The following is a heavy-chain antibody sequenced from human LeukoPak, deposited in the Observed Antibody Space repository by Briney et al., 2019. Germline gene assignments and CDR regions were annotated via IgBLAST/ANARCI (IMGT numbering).Heavy chain of an antibody. D-gene: IGHD2-2*01. CDR1: GLTFSSYA. CDR2: ISGSDDSP. J-gene: IGHJ3*02. V-gene: IGHV3-23*01. CDR3: AKGRSSWYGDAFDI. Sequence: GGSLRLSCAASGLTFSSYAMSWVRQAPGKGLEWVSGISGSDDSPYYADSVKGRFTISRDNSKSTLYLQMNSLRAEDTAIYYCAKGRSSWYGDAFDIWGQGTMVTVSS.